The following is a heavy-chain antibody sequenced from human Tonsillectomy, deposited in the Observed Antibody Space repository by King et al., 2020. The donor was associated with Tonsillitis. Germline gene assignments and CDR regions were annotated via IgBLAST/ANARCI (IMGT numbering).Heavy chain of an antibody. CDR1: GFTFSSYE. D-gene: IGHD2-15*01. CDR2: ISGSGSAI. V-gene: IGHV3-48*03. CDR3: ARTLRYCSGGSCYRYFDY. J-gene: IGHJ4*02. Sequence: VQLVESGGGFVQPGGSLRLSCAASGFTFSSYEMNRVRQAPGKGLEWVSHISGSGSAIYYADSVKGRFTISRDNAKNSLYLQMNSLRAEDTAVYYCARTLRYCSGGSCYRYFDYWGQGTLVTVSS.